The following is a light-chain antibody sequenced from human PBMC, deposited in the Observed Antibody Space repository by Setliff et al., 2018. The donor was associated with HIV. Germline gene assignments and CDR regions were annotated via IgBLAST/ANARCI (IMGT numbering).Light chain of an antibody. CDR1: SRDIGAYKF. CDR2: DVS. J-gene: IGLJ1*01. Sequence: QSALTQPASVSGSPGQSITISCTGTSRDIGAYKFVSWYQQNSGRVPKLIIYDVSHRPSGISARFSGSKSGNTASLTISGLQTEDEGDYYCSSYTSSSTRVFGTGTKVTVL. V-gene: IGLV2-14*03. CDR3: SSYTSSSTRV.